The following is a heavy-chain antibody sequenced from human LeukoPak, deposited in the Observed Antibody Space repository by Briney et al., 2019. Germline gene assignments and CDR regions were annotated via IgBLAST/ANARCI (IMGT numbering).Heavy chain of an antibody. J-gene: IGHJ4*02. CDR2: IIPIFGTA. CDR3: AREGTGTDFEY. CDR1: GGTFISYV. Sequence: ASVTVSFQSSGGTFISYVISWVRQAPGQGLESMGGIIPIFGTANYAQKFQGRVTITADKSTSTAYMELSSLRSEDTAVYYCAREGTGTDFEYWGQGTLVTVSS. V-gene: IGHV1-69*06. D-gene: IGHD1-1*01.